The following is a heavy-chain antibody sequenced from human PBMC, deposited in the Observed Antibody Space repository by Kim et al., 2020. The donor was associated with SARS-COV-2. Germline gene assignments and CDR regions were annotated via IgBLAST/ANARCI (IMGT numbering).Heavy chain of an antibody. D-gene: IGHD3-22*01. Sequence: SETLSLTCTVSGDSISSSFNYWSWIRQPPGKGLEWIGSVYHSGTTYDSPSLKSRVTVSVDTSKNEFSLKVTSVTAADTAVYFCARLPHDSSGYVDCWGQGILVTVSS. CDR1: GDSISSSFNY. CDR2: VYHSGTT. CDR3: ARLPHDSSGYVDC. J-gene: IGHJ4*02. V-gene: IGHV4-39*01.